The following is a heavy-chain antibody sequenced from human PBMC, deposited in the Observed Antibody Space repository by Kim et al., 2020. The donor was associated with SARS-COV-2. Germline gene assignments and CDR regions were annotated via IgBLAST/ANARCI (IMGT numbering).Heavy chain of an antibody. J-gene: IGHJ4*02. Sequence: GGSLRLSCAASGFTFSASVMRWVRQAPGKGLRWVSTITESGATTFYADSVKGRFTISRDNSKNMLYLQMNSLTVEDTALYFCVKDHDWSFDYCGQGSLVT. D-gene: IGHD3-9*01. CDR3: VKDHDWSFDY. CDR2: ITESGATT. V-gene: IGHV3-23*01. CDR1: GFTFSASV.